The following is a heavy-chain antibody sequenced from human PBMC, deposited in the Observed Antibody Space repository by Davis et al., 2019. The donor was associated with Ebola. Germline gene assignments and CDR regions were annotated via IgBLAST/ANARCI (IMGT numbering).Heavy chain of an antibody. CDR3: ASTKAGLDY. J-gene: IGHJ4*02. V-gene: IGHV1-2*02. CDR2: INPNSGVT. Sequence: ASVKVSCKASGYTFTNYYMHWVRQAPGQGLEWMGMINPNSGVTNYAQKFQGRVTMTRDTSISTAYMELSTLRSDDTAMFYCASTKAGLDYWGQGSLVTVSS. CDR1: GYTFTNYY. D-gene: IGHD2-8*01.